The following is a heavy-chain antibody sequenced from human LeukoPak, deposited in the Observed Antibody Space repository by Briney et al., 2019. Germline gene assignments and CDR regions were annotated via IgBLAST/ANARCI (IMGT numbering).Heavy chain of an antibody. CDR2: IYYSGST. V-gene: IGHV4-39*07. Sequence: PSETLSLTCTVSGGSISSSSYYWGWIRQPPGKGLEWIGSIYYSGSTYYNPSLKSRVTISVDTSKNQFSLKLSSVTAADTAVYYCARDLARQWLVHGFDLWGRGTLVTVSS. J-gene: IGHJ2*01. D-gene: IGHD6-19*01. CDR1: GGSISSSSYY. CDR3: ARDLARQWLVHGFDL.